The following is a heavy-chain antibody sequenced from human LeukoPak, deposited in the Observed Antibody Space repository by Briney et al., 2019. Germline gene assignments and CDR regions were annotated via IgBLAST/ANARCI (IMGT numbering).Heavy chain of an antibody. CDR1: GFTFSSYA. D-gene: IGHD3-22*01. CDR3: AKDMGYDSSGYYDY. J-gene: IGHJ4*02. V-gene: IGHV3-23*01. Sequence: GGSLRLSCAASGFTFSSYAMSWVCQAPGKGLEWVSGISGSGGSTYYADSVKGRFTISRDNAKNTLYLQMNSLRAEDTAVYYCAKDMGYDSSGYYDYWGQGTLVTVSS. CDR2: ISGSGGST.